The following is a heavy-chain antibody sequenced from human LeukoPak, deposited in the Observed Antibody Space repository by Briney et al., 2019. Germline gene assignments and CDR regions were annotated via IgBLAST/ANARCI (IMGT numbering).Heavy chain of an antibody. V-gene: IGHV1-18*01. CDR3: ARGLHKMMYYYDSSDYDY. Sequence: ASVKVSCKASGYTFTSYGISWVRQAPGQGLEWMGWISAHNGNTNYPQKLQGRVTVTTDTSTTTAYMELRSLRSDDTAVYYCARGLHKMMYYYDSSDYDYWGQGTLVTVSS. CDR1: GYTFTSYG. D-gene: IGHD3-22*01. CDR2: ISAHNGNT. J-gene: IGHJ4*02.